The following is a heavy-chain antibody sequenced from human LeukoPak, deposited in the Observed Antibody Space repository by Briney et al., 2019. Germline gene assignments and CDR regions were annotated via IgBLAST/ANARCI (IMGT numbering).Heavy chain of an antibody. D-gene: IGHD6-6*01. J-gene: IGHJ4*02. Sequence: SETLSLTCTVSDGSISSYYWSWIRQPAGKGLEWIGRIYTSGSTNYNPSLKSRVTMSVDTSKNQFSLKLSSVTAADMAVYYCAREYSSSSGRYFDYWGQGTLVTVSS. CDR1: DGSISSYY. CDR2: IYTSGST. CDR3: AREYSSSSGRYFDY. V-gene: IGHV4-4*07.